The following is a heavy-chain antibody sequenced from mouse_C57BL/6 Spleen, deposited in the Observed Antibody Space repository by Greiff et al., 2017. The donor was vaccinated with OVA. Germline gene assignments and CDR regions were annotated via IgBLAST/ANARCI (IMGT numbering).Heavy chain of an antibody. CDR1: GFNIKDYY. Sequence: EVQLQQSGAELVKPGASVKLSCTASGFNIKDYYMHWVKQRTEQGLEWIGRIDPEDGEPKYAPKFQGKATITADTSSNTAYLQLSSLTSEDTAVYYCASGYYGSSDAAYWGQGTLVTVSA. D-gene: IGHD1-1*01. CDR2: IDPEDGEP. CDR3: ASGYYGSSDAAY. V-gene: IGHV14-2*01. J-gene: IGHJ3*01.